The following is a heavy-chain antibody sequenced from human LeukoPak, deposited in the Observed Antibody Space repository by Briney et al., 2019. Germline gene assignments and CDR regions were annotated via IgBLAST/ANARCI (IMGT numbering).Heavy chain of an antibody. J-gene: IGHJ4*02. CDR2: IYYSGST. Sequence: PSQTLSLTCTVSGGSISSGSYYWSWIRQPPGKGLEWIGYIYYSGSTYYNPSLKSRVTISVDTSKNQFSLKLSSVTAADTAVYYCARDVGSSGSFDYWGQGTLVTVSS. D-gene: IGHD3-22*01. V-gene: IGHV4-30-4*08. CDR3: ARDVGSSGSFDY. CDR1: GGSISSGSYY.